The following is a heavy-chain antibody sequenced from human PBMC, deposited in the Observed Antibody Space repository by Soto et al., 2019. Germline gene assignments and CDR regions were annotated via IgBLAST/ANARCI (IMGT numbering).Heavy chain of an antibody. CDR2: ISYDGNNE. Sequence: VGSLRLSCAASGFIFSAYDIHWVRQAPGKGLEWVAVISYDGNNEHYADSVKGRFTISRDNSKNTLFLQMSSLGAEDTAVYYCAKDTYYHDTTGYYVFDYWGQGTLVTVSS. CDR3: AKDTYYHDTTGYYVFDY. J-gene: IGHJ4*02. D-gene: IGHD3-22*01. CDR1: GFIFSAYD. V-gene: IGHV3-30*18.